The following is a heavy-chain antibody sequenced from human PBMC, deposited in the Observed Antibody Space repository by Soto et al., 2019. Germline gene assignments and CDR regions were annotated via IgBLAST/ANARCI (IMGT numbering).Heavy chain of an antibody. CDR1: GASISSTSSGDW. Sequence: QVQLQESGPGLVKPSGTLSLTCTVSGASISSTSSGDWWSWVRQPPGKGLEWIGEIHHSGSTNYNPSLKSRVTMSVDKSKNQCSLRLSSVTAADTAVCYCAKMVGATLVDYWGQGTLVTVSS. V-gene: IGHV4-4*02. CDR3: AKMVGATLVDY. J-gene: IGHJ4*02. D-gene: IGHD1-26*01. CDR2: IHHSGST.